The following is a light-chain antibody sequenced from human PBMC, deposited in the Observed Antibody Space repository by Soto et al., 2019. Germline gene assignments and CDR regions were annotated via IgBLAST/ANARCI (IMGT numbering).Light chain of an antibody. J-gene: IGKJ1*01. CDR1: QSISNY. Sequence: DIQMTQSPSSLSAYVGDRVTITCRASQSISNYLNWYQQKPGKAPKLLIYTASSLQSGVPSRFSGGGSGTDFTLTINSLQPEDFATYFCQQSYSNPTWTFGQGTKVDIK. CDR2: TAS. V-gene: IGKV1-39*01. CDR3: QQSYSNPTWT.